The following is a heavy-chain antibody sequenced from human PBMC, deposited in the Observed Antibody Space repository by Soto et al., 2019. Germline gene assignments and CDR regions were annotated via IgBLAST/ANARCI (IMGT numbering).Heavy chain of an antibody. CDR2: TRNKANGYTT. J-gene: IGHJ4*02. CDR3: ARELMTTVTFFDF. V-gene: IGHV3-72*01. D-gene: IGHD4-17*01. CDR1: GFTFSDHY. Sequence: PGGSLRLSCVASGFTFSDHYMDWVRQAPGKGLEWVGRTRNKANGYTTEYAASVKGRFIISRDDSKNSLYLQMNSPKTEDTAVYYCARELMTTVTFFDFWGQGTLVTVSS.